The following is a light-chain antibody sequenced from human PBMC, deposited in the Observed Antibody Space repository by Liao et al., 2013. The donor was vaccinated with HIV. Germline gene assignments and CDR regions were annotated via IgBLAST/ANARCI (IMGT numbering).Light chain of an antibody. J-gene: IGLJ3*02. CDR2: YDN. CDR1: NLGRWR. V-gene: IGLV3-21*04. CDR3: QVWDSSTDHRV. Sequence: SYELTQPPSVSVAPGKTASISCGGDNLGRWRVHWYQQKPGRAPVLVISYDNERPSGIPERFSGSKSGNSATLTISRVEAGDEAEYYCQVWDSSTDHRVFGGGTKLTVL.